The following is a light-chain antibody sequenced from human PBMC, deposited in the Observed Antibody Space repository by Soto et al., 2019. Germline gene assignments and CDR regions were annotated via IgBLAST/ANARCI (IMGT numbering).Light chain of an antibody. CDR3: SSYTTSRLE. Sequence: QSVLTQPASVSGSPGQSITISGTGTSSDVGAYDYVSWYQQYPGKAPKLMIYDVSNRPSGVSNRFSGSKSGNTSSLTISGLQAEDEADYYCSSYTTSRLEFGTGTKVTVL. V-gene: IGLV2-14*01. CDR2: DVS. CDR1: SSDVGAYDY. J-gene: IGLJ1*01.